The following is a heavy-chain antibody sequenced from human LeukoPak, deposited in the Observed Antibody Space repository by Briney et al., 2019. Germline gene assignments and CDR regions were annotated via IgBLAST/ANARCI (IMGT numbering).Heavy chain of an antibody. D-gene: IGHD1-1*01. V-gene: IGHV4-39*01. CDR3: ARHRPGTPGTRSYYYGMDV. CDR1: GGSISSSTTY. Sequence: SETLSLTCSVSGGSISSSTTYWGWIRQPPGKGLEWIGSIYYSGSTNYNSYLKSRVTISADTSNNHFSLKLRSVTAADTAVYYCARHRPGTPGTRSYYYGMDVWGQGTTVTVSS. J-gene: IGHJ6*02. CDR2: IYYSGST.